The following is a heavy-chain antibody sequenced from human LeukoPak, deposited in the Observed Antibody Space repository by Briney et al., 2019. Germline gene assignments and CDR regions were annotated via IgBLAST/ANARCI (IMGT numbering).Heavy chain of an antibody. CDR2: FDPEDGET. V-gene: IGHV1-24*01. CDR3: ATYGGMGITMVRGVILAYNWFDP. D-gene: IGHD3-10*01. Sequence: ASVKVSCKVSGYTLTELSMHWVRQAPGKGLEWMGGFDPEDGETIYAQKFQGRVTMTEDTSTDTAYMELSSLRSEDTAVYYCATYGGMGITMVRGVILAYNWFDPWGQGTLVTVSS. J-gene: IGHJ5*02. CDR1: GYTLTELS.